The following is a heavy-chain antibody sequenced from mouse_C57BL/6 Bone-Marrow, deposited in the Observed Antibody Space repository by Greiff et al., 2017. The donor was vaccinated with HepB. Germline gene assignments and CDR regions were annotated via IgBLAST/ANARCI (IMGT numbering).Heavy chain of an antibody. V-gene: IGHV1-72*01. CDR1: GYTFTSYW. J-gene: IGHJ4*01. CDR2: IDPNSGGT. Sequence: QVQLKQPGAELVKPGASVKLSCKASGYTFTSYWMHWVKQRPGRGLEWIGRIDPNSGGTKYNEKFKSKATLTVDKPSSTAYMQLSSLTSEDSAVYYCAREGIYGSSSYYYAMDYWGQGTSVTVSS. D-gene: IGHD1-1*01. CDR3: AREGIYGSSSYYYAMDY.